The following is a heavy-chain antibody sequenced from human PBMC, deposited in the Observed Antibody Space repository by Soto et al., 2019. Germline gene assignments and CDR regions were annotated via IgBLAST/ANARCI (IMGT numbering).Heavy chain of an antibody. CDR1: GGPLSSFY. J-gene: IGHJ3*02. Sequence: SETLSLTCNSSGGPLSSFYYSWIRQAPGKGLEWIGYIYYTGSTNYNPSLKSRVTMSVDTSKDQFSLKLTSVTAADTAVYFCAVTRGGAHPHDIWGQGTMVTVSS. CDR2: IYYTGST. D-gene: IGHD2-21*02. CDR3: AVTRGGAHPHDI. V-gene: IGHV4-59*01.